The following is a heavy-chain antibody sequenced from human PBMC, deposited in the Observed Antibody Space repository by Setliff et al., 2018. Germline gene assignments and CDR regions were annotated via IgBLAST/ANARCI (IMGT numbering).Heavy chain of an antibody. Sequence: KTSETLSLTCAVYGGSFSTYYWIWIRQPPGKGLEWIGEINHSGSTNYNPSLKSRVTISVDTSKNQFSLKLSSVTAADTAVYYCARVGYAYNFWSGYSMKNAFDIWGQGTMVTVSS. V-gene: IGHV4-34*01. CDR2: INHSGST. D-gene: IGHD3-3*01. J-gene: IGHJ3*02. CDR1: GGSFSTYY. CDR3: ARVGYAYNFWSGYSMKNAFDI.